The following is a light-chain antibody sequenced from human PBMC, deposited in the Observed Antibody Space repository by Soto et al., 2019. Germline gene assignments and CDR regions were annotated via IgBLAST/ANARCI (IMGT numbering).Light chain of an antibody. Sequence: SALTQPPSASGSPGQSVTISCTGTSSDVGGYNYVSWYQQHPGKAPKLMIYEVTKRPSGVPDRFSGSKSGNTASLTVSGLQADDEADYYCSSYAGSNNFDVFGAGTKVTVL. V-gene: IGLV2-8*01. CDR2: EVT. CDR1: SSDVGGYNY. J-gene: IGLJ1*01. CDR3: SSYAGSNNFDV.